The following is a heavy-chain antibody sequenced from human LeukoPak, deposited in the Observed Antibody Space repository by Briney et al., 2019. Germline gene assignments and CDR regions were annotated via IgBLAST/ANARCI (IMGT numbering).Heavy chain of an antibody. Sequence: KPGGSLRLSCAASGFTFSDYYMSWIRQAPGKGLEWDSYISSSGSTIYYADSVKGRFTISRDNAKNSLYLQMNSLRAEDTAVYYCARDPVDYGGSDYYYGMDVWGQGTTVTVSS. CDR2: ISSSGSTI. D-gene: IGHD4-17*01. V-gene: IGHV3-11*01. J-gene: IGHJ6*02. CDR3: ARDPVDYGGSDYYYGMDV. CDR1: GFTFSDYY.